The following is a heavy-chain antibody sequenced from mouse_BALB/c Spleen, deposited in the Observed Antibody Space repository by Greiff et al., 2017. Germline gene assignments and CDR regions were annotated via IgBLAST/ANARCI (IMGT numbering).Heavy chain of an antibody. J-gene: IGHJ4*01. CDR1: GFSLTSYG. CDR2: IWGDGST. CDR3: ARAIYYDYGYAMDY. V-gene: IGHV2-3*01. D-gene: IGHD2-4*01. Sequence: VKVVESGPGLVAPSQSLSITCTVSGFSLTSYGVSWVRQPPGKGLEWLGVIWGDGSTNYHSALISRLSISKDNSKSQVFLKMNSLQTDDTAMYYCARAIYYDYGYAMDYWGQGTSVTVSS.